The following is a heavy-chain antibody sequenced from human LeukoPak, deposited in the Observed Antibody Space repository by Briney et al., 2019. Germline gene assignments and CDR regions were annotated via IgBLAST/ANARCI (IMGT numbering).Heavy chain of an antibody. D-gene: IGHD2-8*01. CDR3: AKARGVYATYYYYYGMDV. V-gene: IGHV3-23*01. CDR2: ISGSGGST. Sequence: GGSLRLSCAASRFTFSSYAMSWVRQAPGKGLEWVSAISGSGGSTYYADSVKGRFTISRDNSKNTLYLQMNSLRAEDTAVYYCAKARGVYATYYYYYGMDVWGQGTTVTVSS. CDR1: RFTFSSYA. J-gene: IGHJ6*02.